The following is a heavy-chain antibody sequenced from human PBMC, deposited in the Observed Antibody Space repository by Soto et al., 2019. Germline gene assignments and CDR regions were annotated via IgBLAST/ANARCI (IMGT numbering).Heavy chain of an antibody. Sequence: QVQLQESGPGLVKPSQTLSLTCTVSGGSISSGDYYWSWIRQPPGKGLEWIGYIYYSGSPYYNPSLTRPVTISVDTSENQFSLNLSSVNAADTAMYYCARAAVSTLYPGNNSFDPWGQGTLVTVSA. J-gene: IGHJ5*02. CDR1: GGSISSGDYY. D-gene: IGHD4-17*01. CDR2: IYYSGSP. CDR3: ARAAVSTLYPGNNSFDP. V-gene: IGHV4-30-4*01.